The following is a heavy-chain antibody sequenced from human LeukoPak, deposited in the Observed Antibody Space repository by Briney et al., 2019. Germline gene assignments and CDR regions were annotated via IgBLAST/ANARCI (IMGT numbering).Heavy chain of an antibody. V-gene: IGHV3-66*01. CDR1: GFTVSSNY. Sequence: GGSLRLSCAASGFTVSSNYMSWVRQAPGKGLEWVSVIYSGGSTYYSDSVKGRFTISRDNSKNTLYLQMNSLRAEDTAVYYCARVGDVDTAMVDYWGQGTLVTVSS. CDR2: IYSGGST. J-gene: IGHJ4*02. CDR3: ARVGDVDTAMVDY. D-gene: IGHD5-18*01.